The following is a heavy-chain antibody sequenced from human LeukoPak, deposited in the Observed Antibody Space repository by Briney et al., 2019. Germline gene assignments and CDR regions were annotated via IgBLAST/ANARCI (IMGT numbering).Heavy chain of an antibody. CDR1: VGSFSGYY. CDR2: INHSGST. V-gene: IGHV4-34*01. Sequence: PSETLSLTCAVYVGSFSGYYWSWIRQPPGKGLEWIGEINHSGSTNYNPSLKSRVTISVDTSKNQFSLKLSSVTAADTAVYYCARVLAAAGRGGFDYWGQGTLVTVSS. CDR3: ARVLAAAGRGGFDY. D-gene: IGHD6-13*01. J-gene: IGHJ4*02.